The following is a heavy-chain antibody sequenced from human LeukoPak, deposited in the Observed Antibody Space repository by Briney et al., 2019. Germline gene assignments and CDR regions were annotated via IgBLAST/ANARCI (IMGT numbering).Heavy chain of an antibody. D-gene: IGHD4-17*01. CDR1: GGTFSSYA. Sequence: ASVKVSCKASGGTFSSYAISWVRQAPGQGLEWMGGIIPIFGTANYARKFRGRVTITADESTSTAYMEPSSLRSEDTAAYYCARVTVTQGIDYWGQGTLVTVSS. J-gene: IGHJ4*02. CDR3: ARVTVTQGIDY. V-gene: IGHV1-69*13. CDR2: IIPIFGTA.